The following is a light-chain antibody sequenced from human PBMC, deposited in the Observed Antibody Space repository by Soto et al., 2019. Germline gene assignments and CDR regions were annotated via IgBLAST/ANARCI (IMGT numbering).Light chain of an antibody. J-gene: IGLJ3*02. CDR1: TGAVTSDYY. CDR2: GTS. Sequence: QAVVTQEPSLTVSPGGTVTLTCALTTGAVTSDYYPNWFQRKPGQALRTLIYGTSNKHSWTPARFSDSLLGGKAALTLSGVQPEDEADYYCVLRYGGAWVFGGGTKVTVL. V-gene: IGLV7-43*01. CDR3: VLRYGGAWV.